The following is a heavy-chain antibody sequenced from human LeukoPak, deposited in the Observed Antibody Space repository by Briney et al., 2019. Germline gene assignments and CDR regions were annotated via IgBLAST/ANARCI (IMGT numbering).Heavy chain of an antibody. J-gene: IGHJ4*02. CDR3: ARVPPYSGSYSYYFDY. CDR2: IYSVDST. D-gene: IGHD1-26*01. CDR1: GFTVSSNY. V-gene: IGHV3-66*02. Sequence: GGSLRLSCAASGFTVSSNYMSWVRQAPGKGLEWVSVIYSVDSTYYADSVKGRFTISRDNSKNTLYLQMNSLRAEDTAVYYCARVPPYSGSYSYYFDYWGQGTLVTVSS.